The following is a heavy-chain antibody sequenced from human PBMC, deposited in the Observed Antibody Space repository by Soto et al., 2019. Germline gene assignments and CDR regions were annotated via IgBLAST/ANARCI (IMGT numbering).Heavy chain of an antibody. CDR3: ARYGRDGYIYYYGMDV. D-gene: IGHD5-12*01. V-gene: IGHV3-74*01. CDR2: INSDGSST. Sequence: GGSLRLSCAASGFTFSSYWMHWVRQAPGKGLVWVSRINSDGSSTSYADSVKGRFTISRDNAKNTLYLQMNSLRAEDTAVYYCARYGRDGYIYYYGMDVWGQGTTVTVSS. J-gene: IGHJ6*02. CDR1: GFTFSSYW.